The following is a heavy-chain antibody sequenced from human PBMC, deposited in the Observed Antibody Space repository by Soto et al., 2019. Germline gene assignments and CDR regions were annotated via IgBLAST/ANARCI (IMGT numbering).Heavy chain of an antibody. V-gene: IGHV3-33*01. CDR3: ARDKGAGTEPYYYYAMDV. Sequence: GGSLRLSCAASGFTFSNYGMHWVRQAPGKGLEWVAVIWYDGTNKYYADSVKGRFTISRDNSKNTLSLQMNSLRAEDTAVYYCARDKGAGTEPYYYYAMDVWGQGTTVTVSS. D-gene: IGHD6-19*01. CDR1: GFTFSNYG. J-gene: IGHJ6*02. CDR2: IWYDGTNK.